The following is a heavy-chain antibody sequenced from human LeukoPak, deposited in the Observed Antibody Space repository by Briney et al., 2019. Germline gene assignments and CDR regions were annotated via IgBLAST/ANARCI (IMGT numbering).Heavy chain of an antibody. CDR3: AREGALYYYYMDV. CDR1: GFTFSSYA. D-gene: IGHD3-16*01. Sequence: GGSLRLSCAASGFTFSSYAMSWVRQAPGKGLEWVSGINWNGGSTGYADSVKGRFTISRDNAKNSLYLQMNSLRAEDTALYYCAREGALYYYYMDVWGKGTTVTVSS. CDR2: INWNGGST. J-gene: IGHJ6*03. V-gene: IGHV3-20*04.